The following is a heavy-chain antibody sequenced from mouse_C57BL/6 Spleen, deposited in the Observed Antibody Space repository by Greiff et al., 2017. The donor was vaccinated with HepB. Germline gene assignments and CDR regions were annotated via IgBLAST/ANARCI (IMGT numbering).Heavy chain of an antibody. CDR1: GYTFTSYW. J-gene: IGHJ3*01. CDR3: ARRSPYDYSLN. CDR2: IDPSDSYT. V-gene: IGHV1-69*01. D-gene: IGHD2-4*01. Sequence: VQLQQSGAELVMPGASVKLSCKASGYTFTSYWMHWVKQRPGQGLEWIGEIDPSDSYTNYNQKFKGKSTLTVNKSSSTAYMQLSSLTSEDSAVYYCARRSPYDYSLNWGQGTLVTVSA.